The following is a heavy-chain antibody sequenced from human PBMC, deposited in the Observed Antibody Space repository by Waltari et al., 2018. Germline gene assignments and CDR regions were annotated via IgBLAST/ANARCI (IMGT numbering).Heavy chain of an antibody. V-gene: IGHV1-8*02. Sequence: QVQLVQSGAEVKKPGAAVKVSCKAPGYTFTSYAINWVRQATGQGLEWLGWMNPNSCTTGYAHTFQGRVTMTRNTSISTAYMELSSLGSEDTAVYYCARGGRWLDYWGQGTLVTVSS. D-gene: IGHD5-12*01. J-gene: IGHJ4*02. CDR1: GYTFTSYA. CDR2: MNPNSCTT. CDR3: ARGGRWLDY.